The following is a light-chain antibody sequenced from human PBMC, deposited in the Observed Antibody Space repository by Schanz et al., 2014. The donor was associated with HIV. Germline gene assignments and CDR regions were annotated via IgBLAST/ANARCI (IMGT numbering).Light chain of an antibody. J-gene: IGLJ2*01. CDR3: QSFDGSVSAVV. CDR2: EVT. CDR1: GSDIGGYNY. Sequence: QSALTQPASVSGSPGQSITISCTGTGSDIGGYNYVSWYQQHPGKAPKVLIFEVTKRLSGVPDRFSGSKSGTSASLAITGLQAEDEADYYCQSFDGSVSAVVFGGGTKLTVL. V-gene: IGLV2-14*01.